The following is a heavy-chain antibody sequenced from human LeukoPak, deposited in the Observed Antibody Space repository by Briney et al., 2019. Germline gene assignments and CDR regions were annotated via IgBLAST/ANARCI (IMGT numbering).Heavy chain of an antibody. J-gene: IGHJ5*02. CDR1: GGTFSSYA. D-gene: IGHD6-6*01. V-gene: IGHV1-69*01. CDR2: IIPIFGTA. Sequence: SVKVSCKASGGTFSSYAISWVRQAPGQGLEWMGGIIPIFGTANYAQKFQGRVTITADESTSTAYMELSSLRSEDTAVYYCARGRRRSSSSINWFDPWGQGTLVTVSS. CDR3: ARGRRRSSSSINWFDP.